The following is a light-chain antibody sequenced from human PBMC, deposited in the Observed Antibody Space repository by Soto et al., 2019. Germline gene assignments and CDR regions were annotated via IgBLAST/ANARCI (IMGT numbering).Light chain of an antibody. V-gene: IGKV3-20*01. CDR3: QQYRTPSQT. J-gene: IGKJ1*01. CDR1: QTIGSSY. CDR2: GGA. Sequence: EIVLTQSPGTLSLSPGESATLSCRASQTIGSSYLAWYQQRPGQAPRLLIYGGANRATGIPDRFGATGSETDFTLAISRLEPEDFAVYYCQQYRTPSQTFGQGTKWISN.